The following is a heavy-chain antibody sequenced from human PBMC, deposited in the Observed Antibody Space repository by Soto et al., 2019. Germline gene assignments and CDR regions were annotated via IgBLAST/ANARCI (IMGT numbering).Heavy chain of an antibody. D-gene: IGHD3-10*01. CDR1: AGSISSYY. CDR2: ISYIGST. CDR3: ASQRVNGYYDY. Sequence: PSETLSLTCTVSAGSISSYYWSWIRQPPGKGLEWIGYISYIGSTNYNPSLQSRVTISGDASKMQFSLKLTSVTAADTAVYYCASQRVNGYYDYWGQGALVTVSS. V-gene: IGHV4-59*01. J-gene: IGHJ4*02.